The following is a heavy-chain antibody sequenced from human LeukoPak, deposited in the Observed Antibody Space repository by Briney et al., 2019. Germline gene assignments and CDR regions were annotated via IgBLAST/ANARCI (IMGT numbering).Heavy chain of an antibody. CDR2: IIPILGIA. CDR1: GGTFSSYA. V-gene: IGHV1-69*04. CDR3: ARKFWDLRERYYYGMDV. J-gene: IGHJ6*02. D-gene: IGHD1-26*01. Sequence: SVKVSCKASGGTFSSYAISWVRQAPGQGLEWMGRIIPILGIANYAQKFQGRVTITADKSTSTAYMELSSLRSEDTAVYYCARKFWDLRERYYYGMDVWGQGTTVTVSS.